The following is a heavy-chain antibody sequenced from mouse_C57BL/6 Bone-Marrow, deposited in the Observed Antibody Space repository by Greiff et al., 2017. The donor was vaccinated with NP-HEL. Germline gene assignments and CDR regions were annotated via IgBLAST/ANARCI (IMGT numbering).Heavy chain of an antibody. CDR1: GYTFTSYW. D-gene: IGHD1-1*01. CDR3: VRDYYYGSSYDWYFDV. CDR2: IDPSDSYT. J-gene: IGHJ1*03. V-gene: IGHV1-69*01. Sequence: QVQLHQPGAELVMPGASVKLSCKASGYTFTSYWMHWVKQRPGQGLEWIGEIDPSDSYTNYNQKFKGKSTLTVDKSSSTAYMQLSSLTSEDSAVYYCVRDYYYGSSYDWYFDVWGTGTTVTVSS.